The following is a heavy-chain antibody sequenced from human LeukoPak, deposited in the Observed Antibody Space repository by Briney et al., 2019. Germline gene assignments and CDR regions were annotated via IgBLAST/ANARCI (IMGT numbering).Heavy chain of an antibody. V-gene: IGHV4-59*07. Sequence: PTDSLSLTCTVSGGSLSGHYWSWIRQPPGKRLEWIGYVPDAGRTKYNPSLQSRVTISIDTSKSQFSLKLTSVTSADTAVYSCARLLDNDISGDPCTFDVWGQRTTVTDSS. D-gene: IGHD3-22*01. J-gene: IGHJ3*01. CDR2: VPDAGRT. CDR3: ARLLDNDISGDPCTFDV. CDR1: GGSLSGHY.